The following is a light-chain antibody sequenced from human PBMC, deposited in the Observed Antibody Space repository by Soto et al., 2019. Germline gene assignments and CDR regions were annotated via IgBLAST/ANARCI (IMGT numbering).Light chain of an antibody. CDR1: QSVSSSY. CDR3: QQCGTSPRT. J-gene: IGKJ1*01. V-gene: IGKV3-20*01. Sequence: EIVLTQSPGTLSLSPGERATLSCRASQSVSSSYLAWYQQKPGQAPRLLIYGASSRATGIPDRFSGSGSGTDFTLTISRLEPADFAVYYCQQCGTSPRTFGQGTKVEIK. CDR2: GAS.